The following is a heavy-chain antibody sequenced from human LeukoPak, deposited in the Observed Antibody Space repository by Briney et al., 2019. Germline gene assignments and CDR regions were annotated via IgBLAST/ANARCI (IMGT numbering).Heavy chain of an antibody. D-gene: IGHD5/OR15-5a*01. CDR1: GGSISSGDYY. V-gene: IGHV4-30-4*01. CDR3: ARGPVYMDV. CDR2: IYYSGSS. Sequence: SETLSLTCTVSGGSISSGDYYWSWIRQPPGKGLECIGYIYYSGSSYYNPSLKSRVTISLDTSKNQFSLKLSSVTAADTAVYYCARGPVYMDVWGKGTTITVSS. J-gene: IGHJ6*04.